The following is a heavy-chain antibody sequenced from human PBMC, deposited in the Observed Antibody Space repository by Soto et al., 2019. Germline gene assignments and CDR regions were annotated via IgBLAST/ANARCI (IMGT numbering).Heavy chain of an antibody. V-gene: IGHV4-39*01. CDR1: GGSISSFTYC. D-gene: IGHD3-10*01. J-gene: IGHJ5*02. CDR3: ARRERYYGSPGWFDP. CDR2: VYYNENT. Sequence: SETLSLTCSVSGGSISSFTYCWGWIRQPPGKGLEWIGTVYYNENTYYNPSLKSRVTITVDTAKNQFSLNLRSVTAADTAMYFCARRERYYGSPGWFDPWGPGTLVTVSS.